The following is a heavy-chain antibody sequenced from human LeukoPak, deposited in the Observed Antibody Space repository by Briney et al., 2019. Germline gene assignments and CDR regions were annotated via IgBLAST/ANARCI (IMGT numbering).Heavy chain of an antibody. CDR2: IYYSECT. CDR1: GGSISSRSYY. D-gene: IGHD3-10*01. CDR3: ARFRHIREPLITMVRGVSVAYFDY. J-gene: IGHJ4*02. V-gene: IGHV4-39*07. Sequence: SETLSLTCTVSGGSISSRSYYWGWIRQPPGKGLEWIGSIYYSECTYYNPSLKSRVTISIDTSKNQFSLKVNSVTAADTAVYYCARFRHIREPLITMVRGVSVAYFDYWGQGTLVTVSS.